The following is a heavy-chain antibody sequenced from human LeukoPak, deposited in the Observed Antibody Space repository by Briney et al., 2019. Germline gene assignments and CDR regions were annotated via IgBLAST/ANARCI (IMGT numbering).Heavy chain of an antibody. CDR3: ARESSGWYFDY. J-gene: IGHJ4*02. CDR1: GFTFSTYS. Sequence: GGSLRLSCAASGFTFSTYSMNWVRQAPGKGLEWVSYIDTGTSTIYYADSVKGRFTISKDNAKNSLYLQMNSLRTEDTAVYYCARESSGWYFDYWGQGTLVTVSS. V-gene: IGHV3-48*01. CDR2: IDTGTSTI. D-gene: IGHD6-19*01.